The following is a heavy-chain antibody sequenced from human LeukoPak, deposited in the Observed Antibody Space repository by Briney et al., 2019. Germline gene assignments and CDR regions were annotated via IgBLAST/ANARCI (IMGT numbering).Heavy chain of an antibody. CDR2: IYYSGST. CDR1: GGSISSGGYY. D-gene: IGHD1-7*01. V-gene: IGHV4-31*03. J-gene: IGHJ4*02. Sequence: SQTLSLTCTVSGGSISSGGYYWSWIRQHPGKGLEWIGYIYYSGSTYYNPSLKSRVTISVDTSNNQFSLKLSSVTAAATAVYYCASSTSNWNYVPPLYFDYWGQGTLVTVSS. CDR3: ASSTSNWNYVPPLYFDY.